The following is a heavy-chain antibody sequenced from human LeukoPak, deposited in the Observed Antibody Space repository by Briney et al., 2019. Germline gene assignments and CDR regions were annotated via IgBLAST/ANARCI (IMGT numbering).Heavy chain of an antibody. CDR1: GFVFSTYK. J-gene: IGHJ6*04. Sequence: GGSLRLSCAASGFVFSTYKMNWVRQAPGKGLEWVSSIDRSSYIYYADSAKGRFTISRDNAKNSLYLQLNSLRAEDTAAYYCARAVYGSGSYGTYYFFYGIDVWGKGTTVTVSS. CDR3: ARAVYGSGSYGTYYFFYGIDV. V-gene: IGHV3-21*01. D-gene: IGHD3-10*01. CDR2: IDRSSYI.